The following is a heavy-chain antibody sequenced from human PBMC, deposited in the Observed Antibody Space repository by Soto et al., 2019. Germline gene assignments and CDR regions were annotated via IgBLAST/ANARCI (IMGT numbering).Heavy chain of an antibody. D-gene: IGHD1-26*01. CDR3: AKDRFSYSGSYYFDY. CDR2: ISGSGGST. J-gene: IGHJ4*02. Sequence: GGSLRLSCAASGFTFSSYAMSWVRQAPGKGLEWVSAISGSGGSTYYADSVKGRFTISRDNSKNTLYLQMNSLRAEDTAVYYCAKDRFSYSGSYYFDYWGQGTLVTVSS. V-gene: IGHV3-23*01. CDR1: GFTFSSYA.